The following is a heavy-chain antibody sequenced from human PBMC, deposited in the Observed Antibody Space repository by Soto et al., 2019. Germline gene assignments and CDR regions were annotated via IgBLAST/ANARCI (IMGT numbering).Heavy chain of an antibody. J-gene: IGHJ4*02. CDR2: INHSGST. D-gene: IGHD7-27*01. CDR3: ARGWGRRFDY. V-gene: IGHV4-34*01. Sequence: QVQLQQWGAGLLKPSETLSLTCAVYGGSFSGYYWNWIRQPPGKGLEWTGEINHSGSTNYNPSLKSRGTISVDTSKHQFSLKLSSVTAAETAVYYCARGWGRRFDYWGQGTLVTVSS. CDR1: GGSFSGYY.